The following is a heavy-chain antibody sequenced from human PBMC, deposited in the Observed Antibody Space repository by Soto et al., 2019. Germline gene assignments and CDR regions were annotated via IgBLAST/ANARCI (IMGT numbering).Heavy chain of an antibody. D-gene: IGHD3-22*01. CDR3: ATLDYYDSSGYGTLAAPESDAFDI. Sequence: ASVKVSCKASGYTFTSCYMHWVRQAPGQGLEWMRIINPSGGSTSYAQKFQGRVTMTRDTSTSTVYMELSSPRSEDTAVYYCATLDYYDSSGYGTLAAPESDAFDIWGQGTMVTVSS. V-gene: IGHV1-46*01. J-gene: IGHJ3*02. CDR2: INPSGGST. CDR1: GYTFTSCY.